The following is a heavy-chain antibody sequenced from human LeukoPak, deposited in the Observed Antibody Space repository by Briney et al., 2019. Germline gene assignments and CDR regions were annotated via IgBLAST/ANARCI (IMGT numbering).Heavy chain of an antibody. CDR3: AKARDSLGELSFH. D-gene: IGHD3-16*02. CDR1: GFTFSSYA. V-gene: IGHV3-23*01. J-gene: IGHJ4*02. Sequence: GGSLRLSCAASGFTFSSYAMSWVRQAPGKGLEWVSAISHDGGTPYYADSVKGRFTISRDSSKNTVYLQMNSLRAEDTAVYYCAKARDSLGELSFHGGQGTLVTVSS. CDR2: ISHDGGTP.